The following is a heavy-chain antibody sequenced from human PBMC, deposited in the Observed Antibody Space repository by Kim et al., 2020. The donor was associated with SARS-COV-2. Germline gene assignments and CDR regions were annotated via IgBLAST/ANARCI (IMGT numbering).Heavy chain of an antibody. CDR1: GFTFSSYW. CDR2: IKIDGSST. CDR3: AKVMSGQNRYFYYYGVDV. V-gene: IGHV3-74*01. J-gene: IGHJ6*02. D-gene: IGHD1-1*01. Sequence: GGSLRLSCAASGFTFSSYWMHWVRQAPGKGLVWVSRIKIDGSSTSYADFVKGRFTISRDNAKNTLYLQMNSLRAEDTAVYYCAKVMSGQNRYFYYYGVDVWGQGTTVTVSS.